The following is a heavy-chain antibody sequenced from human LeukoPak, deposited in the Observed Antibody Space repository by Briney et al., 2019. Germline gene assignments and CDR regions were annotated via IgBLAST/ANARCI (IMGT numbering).Heavy chain of an antibody. D-gene: IGHD4-17*01. J-gene: IGHJ4*02. CDR2: ISYDGSNK. Sequence: PGRSLRLSCAASGFTFSSYAMHWVRQAPGKGLEWVAVISYDGSNKYYADSVKGRFTISRDNSKNTLYLQMNSLRAEDTAVYYCARVRFPYGDYGPFDYWGQGTLVTVSS. V-gene: IGHV3-30*04. CDR3: ARVRFPYGDYGPFDY. CDR1: GFTFSSYA.